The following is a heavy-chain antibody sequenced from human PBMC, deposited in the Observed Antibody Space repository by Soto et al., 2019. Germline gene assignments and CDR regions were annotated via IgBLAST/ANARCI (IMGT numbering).Heavy chain of an antibody. V-gene: IGHV4-61*01. CDR2: IYYSGST. Sequence: PSETLSLTCTVSGGSVSSGSYYWSWIRQPPGKGLEWIGYIYYSGSTNYNPSLKSRVTISVDTSKNQFSLKLSSVTAADTAVYYCARDSTYYYDKGYGMDVWGQGTTVTVSS. CDR1: GGSVSSGSYY. CDR3: ARDSTYYYDKGYGMDV. J-gene: IGHJ6*02. D-gene: IGHD3-22*01.